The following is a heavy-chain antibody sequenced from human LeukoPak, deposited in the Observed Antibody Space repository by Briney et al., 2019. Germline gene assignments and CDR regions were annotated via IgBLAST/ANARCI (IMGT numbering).Heavy chain of an antibody. CDR3: ATFSNYGDFFDF. D-gene: IGHD4-17*01. CDR2: IYPDDSDI. V-gene: IGHV5-51*01. CDR1: GYSFASRW. Sequence: GESLKISCQGSGYSFASRWIAWVRQMPGKGLEWMGIIYPDDSDIRYNPSFQGQVTMSADKSVNVACLQWSSLKASDTAMYYCATFSNYGDFFDFWGQGTLVTVSS. J-gene: IGHJ4*02.